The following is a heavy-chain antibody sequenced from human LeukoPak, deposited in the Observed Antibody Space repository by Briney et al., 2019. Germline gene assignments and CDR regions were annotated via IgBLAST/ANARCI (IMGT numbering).Heavy chain of an antibody. Sequence: SETLSLTCTVSGYSVRSGYYWGWIRQPPGKGLEWIGSIYHSGSTDSNPSLKSRVTISVDTSINQFSLKLSSVTAADTAVYYCAQMVYAMGYFDYWGQGTLVTVSS. V-gene: IGHV4-38-2*02. D-gene: IGHD2-8*01. CDR3: AQMVYAMGYFDY. CDR1: GYSVRSGYY. J-gene: IGHJ4*02. CDR2: IYHSGST.